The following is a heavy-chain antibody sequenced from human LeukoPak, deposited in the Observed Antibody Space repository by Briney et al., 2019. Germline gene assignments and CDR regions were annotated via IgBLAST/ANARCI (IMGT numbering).Heavy chain of an antibody. Sequence: PGGSLRLSCAASGFTFSSYAMSWVRQAPGKGLEWVSAISGSGGSTYYADSVKGRFTISRDNSKNTLYLQMNSLRAEDTAVYYCAKTPLNYYDSSGSMGYFDYWGQGTLVTVSS. CDR1: GFTFSSYA. CDR3: AKTPLNYYDSSGSMGYFDY. J-gene: IGHJ4*02. V-gene: IGHV3-23*01. D-gene: IGHD3-22*01. CDR2: ISGSGGST.